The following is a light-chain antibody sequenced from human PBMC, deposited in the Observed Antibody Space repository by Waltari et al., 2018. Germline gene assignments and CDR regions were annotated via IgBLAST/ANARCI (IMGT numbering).Light chain of an antibody. CDR1: SSDVGGYNH. Sequence: QSALTQPASVSGSPGQSITISCTGTSSDVGGYNHVSWYQQDPGKVPKLIIYDVSERPSGVPVRFSGTKSGNTASLTISGVQAEDETDYYCSSYTNRNTLIFGGGTKLTVL. CDR3: SSYTNRNTLI. V-gene: IGLV2-14*01. CDR2: DVS. J-gene: IGLJ2*01.